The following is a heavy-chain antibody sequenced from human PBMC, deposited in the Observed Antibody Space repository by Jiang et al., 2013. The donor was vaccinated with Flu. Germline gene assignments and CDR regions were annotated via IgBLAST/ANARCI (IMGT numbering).Heavy chain of an antibody. J-gene: IGHJ3*02. CDR2: ISAYNGNT. Sequence: SYGISWVRQAPGQGLEWMGWISAYNGNTNYAQKLQGRVTMTTDTSTSTAYMELRSLRSDDTAVYYCARDTWELRPLRAFDIWGQGTMVTVSS. V-gene: IGHV1-18*01. CDR1: SYG. CDR3: ARDTWELRPLRAFDI. D-gene: IGHD1-26*01.